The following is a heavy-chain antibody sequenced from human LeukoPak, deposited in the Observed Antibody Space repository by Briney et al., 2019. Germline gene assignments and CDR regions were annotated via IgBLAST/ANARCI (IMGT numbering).Heavy chain of an antibody. Sequence: SETLSLTCTVSGASISNYYWRWIRQPPGKKLEWIAYISFSGSNNYNPSFKPRVTTSLDTSKNQFSLKLSSVTAADTAVYYCARDQYHGSGTYAWFDPWGQGTLVTVSS. V-gene: IGHV4-59*01. J-gene: IGHJ5*02. CDR1: GASISNYY. CDR2: ISFSGSN. CDR3: ARDQYHGSGTYAWFDP. D-gene: IGHD3-10*01.